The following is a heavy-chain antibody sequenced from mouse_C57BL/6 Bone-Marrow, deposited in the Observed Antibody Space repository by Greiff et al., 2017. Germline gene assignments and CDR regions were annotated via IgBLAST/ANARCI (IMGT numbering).Heavy chain of an antibody. D-gene: IGHD1-1*01. CDR2: IHPSDSDT. J-gene: IGHJ3*01. V-gene: IGHV1-74*01. Sequence: VQLQQPGAELVKPGASVKVSCKASGYTFTSYWMHWVKQRPGQGLEWIGRIHPSDSDTNYNQKFKGKATLTVDKSSNTAYMQLSSLTSEDSAVDFCSNRGKNLSVAWFAYWGQGTLVTVSA. CDR1: GYTFTSYW. CDR3: SNRGKNLSVAWFAY.